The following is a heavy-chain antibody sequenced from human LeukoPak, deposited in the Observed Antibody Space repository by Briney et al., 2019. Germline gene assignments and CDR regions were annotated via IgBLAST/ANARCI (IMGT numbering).Heavy chain of an antibody. CDR2: IRYDGSNK. CDR1: GFTFSSYG. D-gene: IGHD7-27*01. Sequence: PGGSLRLSCAASGFTFSSYGMHWVRQALGKGLEWVAFIRYDGSNKYYADSVKGRFTISRDNSKNTLYLQMNSLRAEDTAVYYCATIGSSNWGPKVTFDYWGQGTLVTVSS. CDR3: ATIGSSNWGPKVTFDY. V-gene: IGHV3-30*02. J-gene: IGHJ4*02.